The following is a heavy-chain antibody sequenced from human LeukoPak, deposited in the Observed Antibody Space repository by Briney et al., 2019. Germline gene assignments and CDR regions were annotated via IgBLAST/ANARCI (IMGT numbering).Heavy chain of an antibody. D-gene: IGHD3-22*01. CDR3: ARGSPPRRNYDSRGYYSYYFDY. CDR2: INPNSGGT. V-gene: IGHV1-2*02. Sequence: ASVKVSCKASGYTFTGYYMHWVRQAPGQGLEWMGWINPNSGGTNYAQKFQGRVTMTRDTSISTAYMELSRLRSDDTAVYYCARGSPPRRNYDSRGYYSYYFDYWGQGTLVTVSS. CDR1: GYTFTGYY. J-gene: IGHJ4*02.